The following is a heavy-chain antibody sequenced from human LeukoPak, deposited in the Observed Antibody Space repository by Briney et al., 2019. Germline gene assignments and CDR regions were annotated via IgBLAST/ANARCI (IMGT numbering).Heavy chain of an antibody. CDR3: ARPTDHCSGGSCYNYYYFDY. CDR2: IIPIFGTA. V-gene: IGHV1-69*13. CDR1: GGTFSSYA. J-gene: IGHJ4*02. Sequence: GASVKVSCKASGGTFSSYAISWVRQAPGQGLEWMGGIIPIFGTANYAQKFQGRVTITADESTSTAYMELSSLRSEDTAVYYCARPTDHCSGGSCYNYYYFDYWGQGTLVTVSS. D-gene: IGHD2-15*01.